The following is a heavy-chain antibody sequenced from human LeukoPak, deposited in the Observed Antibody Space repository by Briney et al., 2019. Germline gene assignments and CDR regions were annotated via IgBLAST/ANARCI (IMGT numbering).Heavy chain of an antibody. Sequence: GASVKVSCKASGYTFTSYYMHWVRLAPGQGLEWMGIINPSGGSTSYAQKFQGRVTMTRGTSTSTVYMELSSLRSEDTAVYYCAREGTRIAAAGTGWFDPWGQGTLVTVSS. V-gene: IGHV1-46*01. J-gene: IGHJ5*02. CDR2: INPSGGST. CDR3: AREGTRIAAAGTGWFDP. CDR1: GYTFTSYY. D-gene: IGHD6-13*01.